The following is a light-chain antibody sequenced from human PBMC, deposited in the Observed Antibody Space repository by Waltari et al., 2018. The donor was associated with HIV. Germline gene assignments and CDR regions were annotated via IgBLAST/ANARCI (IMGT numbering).Light chain of an antibody. V-gene: IGKV2-30*01. CDR1: QSLVYSDGNTY. Sequence: VVMTQSLLSLPVTLGQPSSISCRSSQSLVYSDGNTYLNWFQQRPGQSPRHLIYKVSNRDSGVPDRFSGSGSGTDFTLKISRVEAEDVGVYYCMKGARWPWTFGQGTKVEIK. CDR2: KVS. J-gene: IGKJ1*01. CDR3: MKGARWPWT.